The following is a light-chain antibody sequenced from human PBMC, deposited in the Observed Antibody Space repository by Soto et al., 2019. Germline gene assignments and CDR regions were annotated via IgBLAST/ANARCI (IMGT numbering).Light chain of an antibody. CDR1: QSISSSY. CDR3: QQYGSSPSIT. V-gene: IGKV3-20*01. Sequence: EIVMTQSPATLSVVPGERATLSCRASQSISSSYLAWYQQKPGQAPRLLIYGASSRATGIPDRFSGSGSGTDFTLTISRLEPEDFAVYYCQQYGSSPSITFGQGTRLEI. CDR2: GAS. J-gene: IGKJ5*01.